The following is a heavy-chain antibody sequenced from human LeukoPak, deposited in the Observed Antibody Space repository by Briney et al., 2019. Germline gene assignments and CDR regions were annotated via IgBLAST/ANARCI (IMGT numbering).Heavy chain of an antibody. J-gene: IGHJ6*03. CDR1: GFTFSSYW. CDR3: ARGGYYYGSGPYYYYYYMDV. D-gene: IGHD3-10*01. CDR2: IKQDGSEK. V-gene: IGHV3-7*01. Sequence: PGGSLRLSCAASGFTFSSYWMSWVRQAPGKGLEWVANIKQDGSEKYYVDSVKGRFTISRDNAKNSLYLQMNSLRAEDTAVYYCARGGYYYGSGPYYYYYYMDVWGKGTTVTVSS.